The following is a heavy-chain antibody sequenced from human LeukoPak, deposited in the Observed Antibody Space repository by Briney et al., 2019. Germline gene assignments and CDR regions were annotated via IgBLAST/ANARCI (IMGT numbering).Heavy chain of an antibody. CDR2: ISWNSGSI. V-gene: IGHV3-9*01. D-gene: IGHD3-22*01. J-gene: IGHJ4*02. CDR1: GFTFSSYS. CDR3: AKGQHYYDSSGYYLDY. Sequence: GGSLRLSCAASGFTFSSYSMNWVRQAPGKGLEWVSGISWNSGSIGYADSVKGRFTISRDNAKNSLYLQMNSLRAEDTALYYCAKGQHYYDSSGYYLDYWGQGTLVTVSS.